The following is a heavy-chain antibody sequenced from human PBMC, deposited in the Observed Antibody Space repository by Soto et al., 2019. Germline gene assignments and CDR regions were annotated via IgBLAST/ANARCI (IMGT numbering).Heavy chain of an antibody. D-gene: IGHD3-9*01. V-gene: IGHV1-8*01. J-gene: IGHJ4*02. CDR2: VNPNSGDT. CDR1: GHTFSSYD. CDR3: ARKGFLDWFLDF. Sequence: QVQLVQSGAEVKKPGASVKVSCKASGHTFSSYDITWVRQAAGQGLEWMGWVNPNSGDTDYAQKFQGRVTMTRDTSRRTAYMELSSLRSEDSAVYYCARKGFLDWFLDFWGQGTLVTVSS.